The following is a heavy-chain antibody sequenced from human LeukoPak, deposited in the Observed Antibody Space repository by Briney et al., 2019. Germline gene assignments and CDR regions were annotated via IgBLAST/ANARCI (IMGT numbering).Heavy chain of an antibody. CDR1: GFTITDHH. D-gene: IGHD1-26*01. J-gene: IGHJ4*02. Sequence: PGGSLRLSCAASGFTITDHHMDWVRQAPGKGLEWVSAISGSGGSTYYADSVKGRFTISRDNSKNTLYLQMNSLRAEDTAVYYCARPRSYSFDLTFDYWGQGTLVTVSS. CDR3: ARPRSYSFDLTFDY. V-gene: IGHV3-23*01. CDR2: ISGSGGST.